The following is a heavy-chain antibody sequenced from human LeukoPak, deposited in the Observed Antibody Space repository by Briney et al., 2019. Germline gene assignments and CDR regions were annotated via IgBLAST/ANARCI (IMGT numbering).Heavy chain of an antibody. CDR3: AKGPYGSGSSPFDP. D-gene: IGHD3-10*01. CDR2: ISGSGGST. J-gene: IGHJ5*02. CDR1: GFTFSSYA. Sequence: GGSLRLSCAASGFTFSSYAMSWDRQAPGKGLEWVSAISGSGGSTYYADSVKGRFTISRDNSKNTLYLQMNSLRAEDTAVYYCAKGPYGSGSSPFDPWGQGTLVTVSS. V-gene: IGHV3-23*01.